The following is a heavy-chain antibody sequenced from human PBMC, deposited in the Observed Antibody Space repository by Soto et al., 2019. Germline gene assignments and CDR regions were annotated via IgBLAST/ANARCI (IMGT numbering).Heavy chain of an antibody. CDR1: GGSISSYY. J-gene: IGHJ6*02. Sequence: KASETLSLTCTVSGGSISSYYRSWIRQPAGKGLEWIGRIYTSGSTNYNPSLKSRVTMSVDTSKNQFSLKLSSVTAADTAVYYCARERVVVPAAQIYYYYGMDVWGQGTTVTVSS. V-gene: IGHV4-4*07. CDR3: ARERVVVPAAQIYYYYGMDV. D-gene: IGHD2-2*01. CDR2: IYTSGST.